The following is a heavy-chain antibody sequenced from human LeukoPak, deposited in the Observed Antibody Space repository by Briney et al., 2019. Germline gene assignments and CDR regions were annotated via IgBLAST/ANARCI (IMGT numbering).Heavy chain of an antibody. CDR1: GFTFSNYG. D-gene: IGHD1-26*01. CDR3: AKDGSYYNFDY. V-gene: IGHV3-23*01. CDR2: ISGSGGRT. J-gene: IGHJ4*02. Sequence: GGCLRLSCAAPGFTFSNYGMSWVRQAPGKGLEWVSVISGSGGRTDYADSVKGRFTISRDNSNNTLYLQMNSLRAEDTAVYYCAKDGSYYNFDYWGQGTLVTVSS.